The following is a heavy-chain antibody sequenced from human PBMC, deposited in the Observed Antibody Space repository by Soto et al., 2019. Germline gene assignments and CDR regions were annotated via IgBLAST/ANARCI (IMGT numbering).Heavy chain of an antibody. Sequence: PGGSLGLSCAASGFTFSSYGMHWVRQAPGKGLEWVAVISYDGSNKYYADSVKGRFTISRDNSKNTLYLQMNSLRAEDTAVYYCAKDMPDIVVVPAAIYYYYYYGMDVWGQGTTVTVSS. CDR3: AKDMPDIVVVPAAIYYYYYYGMDV. CDR1: GFTFSSYG. V-gene: IGHV3-30*18. D-gene: IGHD2-2*01. CDR2: ISYDGSNK. J-gene: IGHJ6*02.